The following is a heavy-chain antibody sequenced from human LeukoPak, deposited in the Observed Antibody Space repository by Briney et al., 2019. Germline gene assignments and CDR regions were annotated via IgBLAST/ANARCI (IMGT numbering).Heavy chain of an antibody. J-gene: IGHJ3*01. Sequence: PGGSLRLSCAASGFTFDKFAISRVRQAPGKGLQWVSTITSGADTYYADSVKGRFSISRDNSRNTVSVQMHSLRADDTAVYFCAKGDNFGRVADALDSWGQGTMVTVSS. CDR3: AKGDNFGRVADALDS. CDR1: GFTFDKFA. CDR2: ITSGADT. V-gene: IGHV3-23*01. D-gene: IGHD1-1*01.